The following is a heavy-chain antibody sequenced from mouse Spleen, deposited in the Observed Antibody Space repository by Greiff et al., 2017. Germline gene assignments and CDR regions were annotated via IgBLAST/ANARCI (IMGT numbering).Heavy chain of an antibody. CDR2: ISSGGGNT. CDR1: GFTFSSYT. D-gene: IGHD2-5*01. CDR3: ARHYSNGMDY. J-gene: IGHJ4*01. Sequence: EVMLVESGGGLVKPGGSLKLSCAASGFTFSSYTMSWVRQTPAKRLEWVATISSGGGNTYYPDSVKGRFTISRDNARNTLYLQMSSLRSEDTAMYYCARHYSNGMDYWGQGTSVTVSS. V-gene: IGHV5-9*01.